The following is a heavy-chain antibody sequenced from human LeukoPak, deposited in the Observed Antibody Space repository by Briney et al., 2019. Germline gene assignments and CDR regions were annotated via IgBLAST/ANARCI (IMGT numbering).Heavy chain of an antibody. CDR3: ARGVVVPAAISYYYYMDV. Sequence: SVKVSCKASVGTFSSYAISWVRQAPVQGLEWMGGIIPIFGTANYAQKFQGRVTITADESTSTAYMELSSLRSEDTAVYYCARGVVVPAAISYYYYMDVWGKGTTVTVSS. J-gene: IGHJ6*03. D-gene: IGHD2-2*02. V-gene: IGHV1-69*01. CDR2: IIPIFGTA. CDR1: VGTFSSYA.